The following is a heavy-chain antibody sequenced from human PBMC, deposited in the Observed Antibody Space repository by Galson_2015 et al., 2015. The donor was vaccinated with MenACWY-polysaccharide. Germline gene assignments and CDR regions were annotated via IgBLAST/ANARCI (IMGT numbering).Heavy chain of an antibody. V-gene: IGHV3-7*01. CDR3: ARERLIRGVFFDQ. D-gene: IGHD3-10*01. CDR1: GFTFSNFW. J-gene: IGHJ4*02. Sequence: SLRLSCAASGFTFSNFWMSWVRQAPGKELEWVASIKQDGSEKYLVDSVKGRFTISRDNAENSLFLQMNSLRAEDTAVYYCARERLIRGVFFDQWSQGPLVTVPS. CDR2: IKQDGSEK.